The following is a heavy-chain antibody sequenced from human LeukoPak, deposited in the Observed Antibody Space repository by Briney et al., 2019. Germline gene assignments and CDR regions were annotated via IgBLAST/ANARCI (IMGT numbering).Heavy chain of an antibody. CDR3: AKMPVSYSSGWSTFDY. CDR1: GFTFSSYA. D-gene: IGHD6-19*01. J-gene: IGHJ4*02. Sequence: GGSLRLSCAASGFTFSSYAMSWVRQAPGKGLEWVSAISGSGGSTYYADSVKGRFTISRDNSKNMLYLQMNSLRAEDTAIYYCAKMPVSYSSGWSTFDYWGQGSLVTVSS. V-gene: IGHV3-23*01. CDR2: ISGSGGST.